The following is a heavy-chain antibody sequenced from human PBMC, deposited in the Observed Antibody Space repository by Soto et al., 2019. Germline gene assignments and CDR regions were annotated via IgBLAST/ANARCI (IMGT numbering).Heavy chain of an antibody. J-gene: IGHJ4*02. V-gene: IGHV2-5*01. CDR2: IYWYDDK. CDR1: GFSLSTSVVS. D-gene: IGHD2-15*01. CDR3: AHRYCSGGRCWTFGH. Sequence: QSTLQESGPTLVKPTQTLTLTCNFSGFSLSTSVVSVGSIRQPPGKALGWLALIYWYDDKRLSPSQQSRLTITKAPSTNQVVLAMSDMDPVDTATYYCAHRYCSGGRCWTFGHWGQGTLVTVSS.